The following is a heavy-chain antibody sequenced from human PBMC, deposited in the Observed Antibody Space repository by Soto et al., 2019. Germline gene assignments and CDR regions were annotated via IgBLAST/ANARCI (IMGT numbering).Heavy chain of an antibody. J-gene: IGHJ4*02. V-gene: IGHV4-30-4*01. D-gene: IGHD4-17*01. CDR2: VYSSGST. CDR3: ARARYGDLHY. Sequence: SETLSLTCTVSGGSVNSGDYYWTWIRQPPGKGLEFIGYVYSSGSTYYDPSLESRLSMFLDTSKNQFSLELSSVTAADTAVYFCARARYGDLHYWGQGTLVTVAS. CDR1: GGSVNSGDYY.